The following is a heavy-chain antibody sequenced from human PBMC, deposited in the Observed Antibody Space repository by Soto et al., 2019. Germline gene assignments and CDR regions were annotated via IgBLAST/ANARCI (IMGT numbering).Heavy chain of an antibody. CDR3: AREQLGYCSGGSCSSFDY. D-gene: IGHD2-15*01. V-gene: IGHV3-21*01. J-gene: IGHJ4*02. CDR2: ISRSSSYI. CDR1: GFTFSSYS. Sequence: EVQLVESGGGVVKPGGSLRLSCAASGFTFSSYSMNWVRQAPGKGLAWVSSISRSSSYIYDADSVKGRFTICRNNAKNSLYLQMNSMRADDTAVYYCAREQLGYCSGGSCSSFDYWGQGTMVTVSS.